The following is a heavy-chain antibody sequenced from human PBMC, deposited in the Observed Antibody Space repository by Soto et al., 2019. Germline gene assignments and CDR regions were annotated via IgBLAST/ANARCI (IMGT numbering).Heavy chain of an antibody. J-gene: IGHJ4*02. CDR2: INPNSGGT. CDR3: ARQAPPRGYSYGLGY. CDR1: GYTFTGYY. D-gene: IGHD5-18*01. V-gene: IGHV1-2*02. Sequence: QVQLVQSGAEVKKPGASVKVSCKAAGYTFTGYYMHWVRQAPGQGLEWMGWINPNSGGTNYAQKFQGRVTMTRDTSIMTAYMELSRVRSDDADVYYCARQAPPRGYSYGLGYWGQGTLVTVSS.